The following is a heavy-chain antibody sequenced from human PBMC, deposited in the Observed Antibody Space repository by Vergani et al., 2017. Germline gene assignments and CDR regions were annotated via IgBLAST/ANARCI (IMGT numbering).Heavy chain of an antibody. J-gene: IGHJ6*03. D-gene: IGHD3-3*01. CDR3: SRVQELYDFWSGDRVRYYYYMDV. CDR2: IYRTGPT. CDR1: GFSIDNGYY. Sequence: QVQLQESGPGLVKPSETLSLTCAVSGFSIDNGYYWDWIRQPPGKGLEWIGSIYRTGPTHFNPSLQIRVTISVVTSNNHFSLQLSSVTAADTAVYYCSRVQELYDFWSGDRVRYYYYMDVWGNGP. V-gene: IGHV4-38-2*01.